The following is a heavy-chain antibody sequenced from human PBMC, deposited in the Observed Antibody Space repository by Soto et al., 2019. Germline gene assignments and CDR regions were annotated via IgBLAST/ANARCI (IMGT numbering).Heavy chain of an antibody. CDR3: ACYQPYYGSGSWNY. CDR2: INSDGSST. CDR1: GFTFSNYW. Sequence: EVQLVESGGDLVQPGGSLRLSCAASGFTFSNYWMHWVRQAPGKGLVWVSRINSDGSSTSYADSVKGRFTISRDNAKNTLHVQMNSLRAEDTAVDYCACYQPYYGSGSWNYWGQGTLVTVSS. J-gene: IGHJ4*02. D-gene: IGHD3-10*01. V-gene: IGHV3-74*01.